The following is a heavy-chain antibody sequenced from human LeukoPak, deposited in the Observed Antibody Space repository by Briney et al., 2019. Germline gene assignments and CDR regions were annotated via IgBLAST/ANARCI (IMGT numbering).Heavy chain of an antibody. CDR1: GYTFTGYY. Sequence: ASVKVSCKASGYTFTGYYMRWVRQAPGQGLEWMGWINPNSGGTNYTQKFQGRVTMTRDTSISTAYMELSRLRSDDTAVYYCARDRGSDSSGWYGVVVANYFDYWGQGTLVTVSS. J-gene: IGHJ4*02. CDR3: ARDRGSDSSGWYGVVVANYFDY. D-gene: IGHD6-19*01. CDR2: INPNSGGT. V-gene: IGHV1-2*02.